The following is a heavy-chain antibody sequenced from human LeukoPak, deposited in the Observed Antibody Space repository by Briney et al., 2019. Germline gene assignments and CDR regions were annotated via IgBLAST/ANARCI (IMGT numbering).Heavy chain of an antibody. CDR1: GGSISSYY. V-gene: IGHV4-59*01. CDR2: IYYSGST. J-gene: IGHJ6*03. Sequence: SETLSLTCTVSGGSISSYYWSWIRQPPGKGLEWIGYIYYSGSTNYNPSLKSRVTISLATSKNQFSLKLSSVTAAEKGVCYCPRRHPASGRYYVYYYYMDVWGKGTTVTVSS. CDR3: PRRHPASGRYYVYYYYMDV. D-gene: IGHD1-26*01.